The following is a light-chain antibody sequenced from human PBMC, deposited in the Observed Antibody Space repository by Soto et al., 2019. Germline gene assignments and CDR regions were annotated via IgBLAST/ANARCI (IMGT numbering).Light chain of an antibody. V-gene: IGKV4-1*01. CDR2: WAS. CDR1: QSVLYSSNNKNY. CDR3: QQYYSTPYT. J-gene: IGKJ2*01. Sequence: DIMMIQSPDSLAVSLGERATINCKSSQSVLYSSNNKNYLAWYQQKPGQPPKLLIYWASTRESGVPDRFSGSGSGTDFTLTISSLQAEDVAVYYCQQYYSTPYTFGQGTKLETK.